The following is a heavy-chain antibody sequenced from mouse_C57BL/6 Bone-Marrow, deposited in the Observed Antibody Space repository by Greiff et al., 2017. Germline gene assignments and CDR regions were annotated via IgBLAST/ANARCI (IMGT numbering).Heavy chain of an antibody. CDR3: ARDKLGYSNDD. D-gene: IGHD2-5*01. CDR2: IHPNSGST. V-gene: IGHV1-64*01. Sequence: QVQLQQPGAELVKPGASVKLSCKASGYTFTSYWMHWVKQRPGQGLEWIGMIHPNSGSTNYNEKFKSKATLTVDKSSGTAYMQLSSPTSEDSAVYYWARDKLGYSNDDWGQGTTLTVSS. CDR1: GYTFTSYW. J-gene: IGHJ2*01.